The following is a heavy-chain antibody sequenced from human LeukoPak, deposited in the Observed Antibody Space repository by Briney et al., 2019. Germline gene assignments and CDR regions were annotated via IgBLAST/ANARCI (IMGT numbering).Heavy chain of an antibody. Sequence: PGGSLRLSCTASGFTFSSYCMNWVRQAPGKGLEWVANIKQDGSEKYYVDSVKGRFTISRDNAQKSLYLQMNSLRAEDTAVYYCARETEMANLDYWGQGTLVTVSS. D-gene: IGHD5-24*01. CDR2: IKQDGSEK. V-gene: IGHV3-7*04. J-gene: IGHJ4*02. CDR3: ARETEMANLDY. CDR1: GFTFSSYC.